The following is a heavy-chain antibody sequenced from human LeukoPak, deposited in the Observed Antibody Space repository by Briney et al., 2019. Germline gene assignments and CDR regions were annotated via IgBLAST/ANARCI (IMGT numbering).Heavy chain of an antibody. CDR3: ARTGYDSSGYYSDY. V-gene: IGHV3-11*06. CDR2: ISPSSGYI. CDR1: GFTFSDYY. J-gene: IGHJ4*02. Sequence: PGGSLRLSCAASGFTFSDYYMSWIRQAPGKGLEWVSYISPSSGYIYYIDSVKGRFTISRDNAKNSLFLQMSSLRAEDTAMYYCARTGYDSSGYYSDYWGQGTLVTVSS. D-gene: IGHD3-22*01.